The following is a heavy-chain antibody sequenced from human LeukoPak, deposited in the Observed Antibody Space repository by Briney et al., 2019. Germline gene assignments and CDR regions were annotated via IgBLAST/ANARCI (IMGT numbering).Heavy chain of an antibody. Sequence: SETLSLTCTVSGGSISSYYWSWIRQPPGKGLEWIGYIYYSGSTNYNPSLKSRVTISVDTSKNQFSLKLSSVTAADTAVHYCAGGLLHLWSQGTLVTVSS. CDR1: GGSISSYY. D-gene: IGHD2-21*02. J-gene: IGHJ4*02. V-gene: IGHV4-59*01. CDR3: AGGLLHL. CDR2: IYYSGST.